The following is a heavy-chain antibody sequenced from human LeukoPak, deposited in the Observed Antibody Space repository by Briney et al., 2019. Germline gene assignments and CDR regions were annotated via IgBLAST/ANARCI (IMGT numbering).Heavy chain of an antibody. CDR1: GFTFSSYG. Sequence: GGSLGLSCAASGFTFSSYGMHWVRQAPGKGLEWVAFIRYDGSNKYYADSVKGRFTISRDNSKNTLYLQMNSLRAEDTAVYYCAKSTEYQLPMIDYWGQGTLVTVSS. D-gene: IGHD2-2*01. CDR3: AKSTEYQLPMIDY. V-gene: IGHV3-30*02. CDR2: IRYDGSNK. J-gene: IGHJ4*02.